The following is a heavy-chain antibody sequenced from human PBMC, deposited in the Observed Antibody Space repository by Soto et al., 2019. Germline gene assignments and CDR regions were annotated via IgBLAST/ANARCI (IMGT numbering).Heavy chain of an antibody. V-gene: IGHV3-11*06. CDR3: ACFPYPSGYYYYGMDV. CDR1: GLTFSDYY. J-gene: IGHJ6*02. CDR2: ISSSTSYT. D-gene: IGHD3-16*01. Sequence: VGSLRLSCAASGLTFSDYYMSWIRQAPGKGLEWVSDISSSTSYTNYADSVRGRFTISRDNAKYSLYLQMNSLRAEDTAVYYCACFPYPSGYYYYGMDVWGQGTTVTVSS.